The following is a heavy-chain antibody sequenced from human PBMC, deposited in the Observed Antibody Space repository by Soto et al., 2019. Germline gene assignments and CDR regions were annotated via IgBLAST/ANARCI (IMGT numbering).Heavy chain of an antibody. D-gene: IGHD2-15*01. J-gene: IGHJ4*02. CDR2: INHSGST. CDR1: GGSFSGYY. CDR3: ARDGVYCSAGSCYYD. Sequence: SETLSLTCAVYGGSFSGYYWSWIRQPPGKGLEWIGEINHSGSTNYNPSLKSRVTISVDTSKNQFSLKLSSVTAADTAVYYCARDGVYCSAGSCYYDWGQGTLVTVSS. V-gene: IGHV4-34*01.